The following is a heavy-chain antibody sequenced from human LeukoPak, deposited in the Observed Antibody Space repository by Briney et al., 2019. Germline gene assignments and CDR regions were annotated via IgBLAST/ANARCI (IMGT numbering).Heavy chain of an antibody. CDR3: ARDLVQLWSKDF. CDR1: GFTFSNYE. J-gene: IGHJ4*02. CDR2: ISSSGRNI. D-gene: IGHD5-18*01. V-gene: IGHV3-48*03. Sequence: PGGSLRLSCAASGFTFSNYEFNWVRQAPGKGLEWVSYISSSGRNIYYADSVKGRFTISRDNAKNSLYLQMNSLRAEDTAVCYCARDLVQLWSKDFWGQGTLVTVSS.